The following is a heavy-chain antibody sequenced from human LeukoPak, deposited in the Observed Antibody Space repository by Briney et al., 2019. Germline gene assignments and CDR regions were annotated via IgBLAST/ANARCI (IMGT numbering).Heavy chain of an antibody. D-gene: IGHD1-26*01. J-gene: IGHJ5*02. Sequence: ASVKVSCKASGYTFTGYYMHWVRQAPGQGLEWRGWINPNSGGTNYAQKFQGRVTMTRDTSISTAYMELSRLRSDDTAVYYCARAHGQIVGATSWFDPWGQGTLVTVSS. CDR2: INPNSGGT. CDR1: GYTFTGYY. V-gene: IGHV1-2*02. CDR3: ARAHGQIVGATSWFDP.